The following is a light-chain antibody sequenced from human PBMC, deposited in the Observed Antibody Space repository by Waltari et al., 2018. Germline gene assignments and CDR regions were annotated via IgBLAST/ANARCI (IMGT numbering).Light chain of an antibody. V-gene: IGLV3-25*03. CDR2: KDT. J-gene: IGLJ1*01. Sequence: SHELTQPPSVSVSPGQTATLTCSGATLSKQYVYWYQHKPGQAPVLLIYKDTERPSGIPDRFSGSSSGTSVTLTISGVQAEDEADYYCQLADSTVTYVFGPGTKVIVL. CDR3: QLADSTVTYV. CDR1: TLSKQY.